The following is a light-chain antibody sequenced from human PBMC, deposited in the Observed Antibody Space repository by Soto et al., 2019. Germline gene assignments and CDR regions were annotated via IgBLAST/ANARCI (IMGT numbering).Light chain of an antibody. J-gene: IGKJ4*01. CDR2: AAS. CDR3: QQLNSYPLT. V-gene: IGKV1-9*01. Sequence: DIQLTQSPSFLSSSVGDRVTITCRASQGISSYLSWYQQKPGKAPKLLIYAASTLKSGVPSRFSGSGSGTEFTLTISRLPPEDFATYYCQQLNSYPLTFGGGTKVEIK. CDR1: QGISSY.